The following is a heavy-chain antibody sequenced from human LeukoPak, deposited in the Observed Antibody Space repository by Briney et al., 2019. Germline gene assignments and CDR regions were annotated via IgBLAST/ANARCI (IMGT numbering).Heavy chain of an antibody. V-gene: IGHV3-64*01. Sequence: GGSLRLSCAASGFTFSSYAMHWVRQAPGKGLEYVSAISSNGGSTYYANSVKGRFTISRDNSKNTLYLQMGSLRAEDMAVYYCARARDWYSSSPFDYWGQGTLVTVSS. D-gene: IGHD6-13*01. CDR2: ISSNGGST. CDR1: GFTFSSYA. J-gene: IGHJ4*02. CDR3: ARARDWYSSSPFDY.